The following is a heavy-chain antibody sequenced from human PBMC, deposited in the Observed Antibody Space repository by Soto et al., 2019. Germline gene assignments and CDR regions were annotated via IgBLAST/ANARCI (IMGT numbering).Heavy chain of an antibody. V-gene: IGHV3-64D*08. D-gene: IGHD5-18*01. Sequence: PGGSLRLSCSASGFTFSSYAMHWVRQAPGKGLEYVSAISSNGGSTYYADSVKGRFTISRDNSKNTLYLQMSSLRAEDTAVYYCVKDVDTAMVGYYGMDVRGQGTTVTVSS. CDR2: ISSNGGST. CDR1: GFTFSSYA. J-gene: IGHJ6*02. CDR3: VKDVDTAMVGYYGMDV.